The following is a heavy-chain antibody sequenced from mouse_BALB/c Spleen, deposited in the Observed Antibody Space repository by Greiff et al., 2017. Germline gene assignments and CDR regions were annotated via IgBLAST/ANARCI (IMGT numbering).Heavy chain of an antibody. CDR3: TRSYGNYEYFEV. J-gene: IGHJ1*01. V-gene: IGHV5-6-4*01. CDR1: GFTFSSYT. Sequence: DVKLVESGGGLVKPGGSLTLSCAASGFTFSSYTMSWVRQTPEKRLEWVATISSGGSYTYYPDSVKGRFTISRDNAKNTLYLQMSSLKSEDTAMYDCTRSYGNYEYFEVWGAGTTVTVSS. CDR2: ISSGGSYT. D-gene: IGHD2-1*01.